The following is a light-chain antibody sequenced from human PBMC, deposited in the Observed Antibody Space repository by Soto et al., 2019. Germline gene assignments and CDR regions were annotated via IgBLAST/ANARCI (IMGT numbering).Light chain of an antibody. J-gene: IGLJ6*01. CDR2: DVS. CDR3: SSYTSSSTDV. Sequence: QSALTQPASVSGSPGQSITISCTGTSSDVGGYNHVSWYQHHPGKAPTVIIYDVSNRPSGVSNRFSGSKSGNTAFLTFSGLQAEDEADYYCSSYTSSSTDVFGSGTKLTVL. V-gene: IGLV2-14*03. CDR1: SSDVGGYNH.